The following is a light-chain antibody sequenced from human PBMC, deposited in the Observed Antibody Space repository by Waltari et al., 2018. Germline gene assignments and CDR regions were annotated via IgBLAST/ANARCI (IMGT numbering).Light chain of an antibody. V-gene: IGKV1-39*01. CDR2: AAS. CDR1: QNITTY. CDR3: QQSHSTPYT. J-gene: IGKJ2*01. Sequence: DIQMTQSPSSLSASVGDRVTITCRASQNITTYLNWYQQKPGKAPNLLIYAASNLQNGVPSRFSGSGSGTEFAVTISSLQPEDFSTYYCQQSHSTPYTFGQGTKLEI.